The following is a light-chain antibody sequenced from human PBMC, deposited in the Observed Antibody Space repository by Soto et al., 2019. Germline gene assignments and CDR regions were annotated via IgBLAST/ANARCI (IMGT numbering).Light chain of an antibody. J-gene: IGKJ2*01. Sequence: DIQMTQSPSSLSASVGDRVTITCRASQSISSYLNWYQQKPGKAPKLLIYTASSLKSRVPSRFSGSGSGTEFTLTISRLQPEDFATYYCQQNYSSPYTFGQGTKVDIK. CDR2: TAS. V-gene: IGKV1-39*01. CDR1: QSISSY. CDR3: QQNYSSPYT.